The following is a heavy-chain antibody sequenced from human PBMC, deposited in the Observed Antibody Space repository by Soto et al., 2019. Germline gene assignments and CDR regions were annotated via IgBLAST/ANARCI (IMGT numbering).Heavy chain of an antibody. V-gene: IGHV1-18*01. Sequence: QVQLVQSGAEVKKPGASVKVSCKASGYTFTSYGISWVRQAPGQGLEWMGWISAYNGNTNYAQKLQGRVTMTPDTSTSTAYMELRGLRSDDTAVYYCARDQMERAAAGLRDYWGQGTLVTVAS. D-gene: IGHD6-13*01. CDR1: GYTFTSYG. CDR2: ISAYNGNT. CDR3: ARDQMERAAAGLRDY. J-gene: IGHJ4*02.